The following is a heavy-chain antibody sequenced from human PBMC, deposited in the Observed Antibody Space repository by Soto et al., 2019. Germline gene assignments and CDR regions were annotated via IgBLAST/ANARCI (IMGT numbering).Heavy chain of an antibody. CDR2: IYNSGST. J-gene: IGHJ4*02. D-gene: IGHD7-27*01. CDR3: ARRWGRTFDY. CDR1: GGSISSADYY. V-gene: IGHV4-30-4*01. Sequence: SETLSLTCTVSGGSISSADYYWSWIRQTPGKGLEWIGYIYNSGSTYYIPSLKSRLSFSIDTSKNQFSLKLSSVTAADTAVYYCARRWGRTFDYWGQGTLVPVSS.